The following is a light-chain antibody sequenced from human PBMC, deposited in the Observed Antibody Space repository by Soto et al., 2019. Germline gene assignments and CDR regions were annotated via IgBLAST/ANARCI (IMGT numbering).Light chain of an antibody. J-gene: IGKJ1*01. V-gene: IGKV3-20*01. CDR3: QQYGRSPST. CDR1: QSVSSNY. CDR2: AAS. Sequence: EIVLTQSPGTLSLSPGERATLSCRASQSVSSNYLAWYQQNPGQAPRLLIYAASSRATGIPDRFSGSGSGTDFTLTIRRLEPEDFAVYYCQQYGRSPSTFGQGTKVEIK.